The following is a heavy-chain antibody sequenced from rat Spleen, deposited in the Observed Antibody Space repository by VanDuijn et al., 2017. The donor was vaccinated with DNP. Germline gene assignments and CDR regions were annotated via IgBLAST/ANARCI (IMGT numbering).Heavy chain of an antibody. CDR3: ARQSNWVDY. CDR2: ISTSGSRT. V-gene: IGHV5-29*01. D-gene: IGHD5-1*01. J-gene: IGHJ2*01. Sequence: EVQVVESGGGLVQPKGSLKLSCAASGFDFNSYVMSWVRQAPKKGLEWVATISTSGSRTYYPDSVKGRFTISRDNAKSSLYLQMNSLKSEDTATYYCARQSNWVDYWGQGVMVTVSS. CDR1: GFDFNSYV.